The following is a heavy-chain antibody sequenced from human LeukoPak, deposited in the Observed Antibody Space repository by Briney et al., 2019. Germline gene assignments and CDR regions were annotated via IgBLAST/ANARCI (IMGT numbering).Heavy chain of an antibody. Sequence: PGGSLRLSCAASGFTFSSYAMSWVRQAPGKGLEWVSAIGGSGGSTYYADSVKGRFTISRDNSKNTLYLQMNSLRAEDTAVYYCAKNPAALNWFDPWGQGTLVTVSS. CDR3: AKNPAALNWFDP. V-gene: IGHV3-23*01. CDR1: GFTFSSYA. CDR2: IGGSGGST. D-gene: IGHD2-2*01. J-gene: IGHJ5*02.